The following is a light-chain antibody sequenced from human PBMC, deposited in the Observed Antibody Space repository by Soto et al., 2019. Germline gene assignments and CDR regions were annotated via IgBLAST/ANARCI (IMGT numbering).Light chain of an antibody. Sequence: QSALTQPASVSGSPGQSITISCTGTTSDVGGYNYVSWYQQVPGNAPKLIIYEVNHRPSGVSNRFSGSKSGSTASLTISRLQGEDEAHYYCSSYTGISGLDIVFGGGTKVTVL. CDR2: EVN. V-gene: IGLV2-14*01. J-gene: IGLJ2*01. CDR1: TSDVGGYNY. CDR3: SSYTGISGLDIV.